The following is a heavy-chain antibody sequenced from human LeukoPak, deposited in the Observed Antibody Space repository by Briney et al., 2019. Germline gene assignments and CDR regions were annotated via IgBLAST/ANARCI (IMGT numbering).Heavy chain of an antibody. Sequence: ASVKVSCKASGYTFTSYGISWVRQAPGQGLEWMGWISAYNGNTNYAQKLQGRVTLTTDTSTGTAYMELRSLRSDDTAVYYCARYYYGSGRYYYYMDVWGKGTTVTVSS. D-gene: IGHD3-10*01. CDR1: GYTFTSYG. J-gene: IGHJ6*03. CDR2: ISAYNGNT. CDR3: ARYYYGSGRYYYYMDV. V-gene: IGHV1-18*01.